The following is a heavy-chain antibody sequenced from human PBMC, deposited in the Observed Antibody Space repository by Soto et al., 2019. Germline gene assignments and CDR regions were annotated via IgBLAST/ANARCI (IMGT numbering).Heavy chain of an antibody. D-gene: IGHD2-2*02. CDR2: IYYSGST. CDR1: GGSISSGDYY. J-gene: IGHJ6*02. Sequence: SETLSLTCTVSGGSISSGDYYWSWIRQPPGKGLEWTGYIYYSGSTYYNPSLKSRVTISVDTSKNQFSLKLSSVTAADTAVYYCARDRGGYCSSTSCYNNYYYGMDVWGQGTTVTVSS. CDR3: ARDRGGYCSSTSCYNNYYYGMDV. V-gene: IGHV4-30-4*01.